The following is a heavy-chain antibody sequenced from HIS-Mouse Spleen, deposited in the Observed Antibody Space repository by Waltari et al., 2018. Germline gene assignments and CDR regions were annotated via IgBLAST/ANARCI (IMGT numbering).Heavy chain of an antibody. D-gene: IGHD6-13*01. V-gene: IGHV4-39*07. CDR3: AREIPYSSSWYDWYFDL. CDR1: GGSISSSSYY. CDR2: IYYSGST. Sequence: QLQLQESGPGLAKPSATLSLTCTVHGGSISSSSYYWGWIRQPPGKGLEWIGSIYYSGSTYYNPSLKSRVTISVDTSKNQFSLKLSSVTAADTAVYYCAREIPYSSSWYDWYFDLWGRGTLVTVSS. J-gene: IGHJ2*01.